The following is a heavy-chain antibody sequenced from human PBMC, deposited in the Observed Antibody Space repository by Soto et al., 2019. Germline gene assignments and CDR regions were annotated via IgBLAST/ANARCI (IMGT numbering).Heavy chain of an antibody. Sequence: PGGSLRLSCAASGFTFSSDYGISWVRQSPEKGLQWVAAMSGSGGSRYYADSVKGRFTISRDNSKNTVYLQMSSLRGDDTAIYYCAKTFGSNWLLDYWGQGTLVTVSS. V-gene: IGHV3-23*01. CDR3: AKTFGSNWLLDY. J-gene: IGHJ4*02. D-gene: IGHD1-26*01. CDR2: MSGSGGSR. CDR1: GFTFSSDYG.